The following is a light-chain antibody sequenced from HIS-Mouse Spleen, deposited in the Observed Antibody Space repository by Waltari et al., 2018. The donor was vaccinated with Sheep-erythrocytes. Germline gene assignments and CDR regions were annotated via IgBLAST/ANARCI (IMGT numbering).Light chain of an antibody. J-gene: IGLJ3*02. CDR1: SGINVGTYR. Sequence: QAVLTQPSSLSASPGASASLTCTLRSGINVGTYRIYWYQQKPGSPPQYLLRYKSDSYKQQGSGVPSRFSESKDASANAGILLISGLQSEDEADYYCMIWHSSAWVFGGGTKLTVL. V-gene: IGLV5-45*03. CDR3: MIWHSSAWV. CDR2: YKSDSYK.